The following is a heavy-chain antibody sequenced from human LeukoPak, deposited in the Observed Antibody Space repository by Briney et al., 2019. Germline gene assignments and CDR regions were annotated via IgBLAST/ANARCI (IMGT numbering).Heavy chain of an antibody. Sequence: GGSLRLSCAASGFTVSSNYMSSVRQAPGKGLEWVSVIYSGGSTYYADSVKGRFTISRDNSKNTLYLQMNSLRAEDTAVYYCARNLRYFDWLLSNYYYYMDVWGKGTTVTVSS. J-gene: IGHJ6*03. CDR3: ARNLRYFDWLLSNYYYYMDV. CDR1: GFTVSSNY. CDR2: IYSGGST. D-gene: IGHD3-9*01. V-gene: IGHV3-66*02.